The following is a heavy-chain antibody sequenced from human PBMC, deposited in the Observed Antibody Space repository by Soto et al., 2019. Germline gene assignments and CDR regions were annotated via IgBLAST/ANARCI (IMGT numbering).Heavy chain of an antibody. CDR3: ATGTNDFWSGYPYGMDV. Sequence: ASVKVSCKASGYTFTGYYMHWVRQAPGQGLEWMGWINPNSGGTNYAQKFQDRVTMTRDTSISTAYMELSRLRSDDTAVYYCATGTNDFWSGYPYGMDVWGQGTTVTVSS. D-gene: IGHD3-3*01. V-gene: IGHV1-2*02. J-gene: IGHJ6*02. CDR1: GYTFTGYY. CDR2: INPNSGGT.